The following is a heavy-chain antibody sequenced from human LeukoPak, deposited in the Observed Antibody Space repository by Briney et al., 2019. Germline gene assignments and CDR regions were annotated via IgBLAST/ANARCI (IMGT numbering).Heavy chain of an antibody. CDR1: GGSISSYY. J-gene: IGHJ4*02. Sequence: KPSETLSLTCTVSGGSISSYYWNWIRQPPGKGLEWIGYIYYTENTNYNPSLKSRVTISVDTSKSQFSLKLSSVTTADTAVYYCAGDSYGFDYWGQGILVTVSS. V-gene: IGHV4-59*01. D-gene: IGHD5-18*01. CDR2: IYYTENT. CDR3: AGDSYGFDY.